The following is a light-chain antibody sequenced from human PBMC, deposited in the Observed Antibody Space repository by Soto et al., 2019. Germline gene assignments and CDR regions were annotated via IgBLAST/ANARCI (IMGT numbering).Light chain of an antibody. CDR3: QQYSGYSRT. CDR1: QSISSW. Sequence: DIQMTQSPSTLSASVGDRVTITCRASQSISSWLAWYQQKPGKAPKLLIYKASSLESGVPSRFSGSGSGTEVTLTISSLQPDDVATYYCQQYSGYSRTFGQGTKVEIK. CDR2: KAS. V-gene: IGKV1-5*03. J-gene: IGKJ1*01.